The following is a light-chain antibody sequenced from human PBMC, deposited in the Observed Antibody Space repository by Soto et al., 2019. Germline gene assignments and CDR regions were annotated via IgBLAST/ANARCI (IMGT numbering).Light chain of an antibody. V-gene: IGLV8-61*01. CDR3: VLYMGGGILV. J-gene: IGLJ2*01. Sequence: QTVVTQVPSFSVSPGGTVTLTCALTSGSVSSTYYPSWYQQTPGQAPRTLIYNTDTRSSGVPDRFSGSILGNKAALTITGAQADDESDYYCVLYMGGGILVFGGGTKLTVL. CDR1: SGSVSSTYY. CDR2: NTD.